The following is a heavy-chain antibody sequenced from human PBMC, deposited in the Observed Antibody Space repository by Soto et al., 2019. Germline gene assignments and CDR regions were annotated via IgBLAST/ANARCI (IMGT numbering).Heavy chain of an antibody. D-gene: IGHD3-22*01. Sequence: AETRSLTVDVGGYSISSSYCWGWIRQPPGNGLEWICSVDHSGSTYYNSSLKIRVTISVDTAKNQFSLKPRSVTAAETAVYYCARQWQWLTGGWCYXRGQVTLVTVSX. J-gene: IGHJ5*02. CDR2: VDHSGST. CDR1: GYSISSSYC. CDR3: ARQWQWLTGGWCYX. V-gene: IGHV4-38-2*01.